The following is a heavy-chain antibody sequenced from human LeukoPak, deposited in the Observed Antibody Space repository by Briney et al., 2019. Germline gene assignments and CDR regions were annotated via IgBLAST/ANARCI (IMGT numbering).Heavy chain of an antibody. CDR1: GYTFTSYG. Sequence: GASVKVSCEASGYTFTSYGISWVRQAPGQGLEWMGWISAYNGNTNYAQKLQGRVTMTTDTSTSTAYMELRSLRSDDTAVYYCARGARYCGGDCYVVWGQGTLVTVSS. J-gene: IGHJ4*02. CDR3: ARGARYCGGDCYVV. CDR2: ISAYNGNT. V-gene: IGHV1-18*01. D-gene: IGHD2-21*02.